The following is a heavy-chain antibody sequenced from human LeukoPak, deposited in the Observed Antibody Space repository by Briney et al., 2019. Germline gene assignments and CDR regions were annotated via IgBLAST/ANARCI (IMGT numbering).Heavy chain of an antibody. J-gene: IGHJ4*02. CDR3: ARGMSATSGYLELEY. CDR2: ISGSGGNT. D-gene: IGHD3-22*01. Sequence: GGSLSLSCAASGFTFSSYAMSWVRQSPGKGLEWVSAISGSGGNTYSADSVKGRCTISRDNSLQTLLLHMNSLRAEDTAVYYCARGMSATSGYLELEYWGQGALVTVST. V-gene: IGHV3-23*01. CDR1: GFTFSSYA.